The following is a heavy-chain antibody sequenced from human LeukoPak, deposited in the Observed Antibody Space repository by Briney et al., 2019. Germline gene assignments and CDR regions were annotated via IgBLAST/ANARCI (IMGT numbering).Heavy chain of an antibody. CDR1: GFTFSTSA. V-gene: IGHV3-30*18. CDR2: ILYDGSNK. J-gene: IGHJ3*01. CDR3: AKDPLNRSGFDGAFDV. D-gene: IGHD5-12*01. Sequence: GRSLRLSCAASGFTFSTSAMHWVRQAPGKGLEWVAVILYDGSNKYYADSVKGRFTISRDNSKNTLYLQMNSLRAEDTAVYSCAKDPLNRSGFDGAFDVWGQGTMVTVSS.